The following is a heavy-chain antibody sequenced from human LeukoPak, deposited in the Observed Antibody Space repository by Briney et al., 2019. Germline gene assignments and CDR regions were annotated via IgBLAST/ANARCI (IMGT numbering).Heavy chain of an antibody. Sequence: SETLSLTCTVSGGSISSGSYYWSWIRQPAGKGLEWIGRIYTSGSTNYNPSLKSRVTMSVDTSKNQFSLKLSSVTAADTAVYYCARDQYSSSWYRAFDIWGQGTMVTVSS. CDR2: IYTSGST. CDR3: ARDQYSSSWYRAFDI. CDR1: GGSISSGSYY. D-gene: IGHD6-13*01. V-gene: IGHV4-61*02. J-gene: IGHJ3*02.